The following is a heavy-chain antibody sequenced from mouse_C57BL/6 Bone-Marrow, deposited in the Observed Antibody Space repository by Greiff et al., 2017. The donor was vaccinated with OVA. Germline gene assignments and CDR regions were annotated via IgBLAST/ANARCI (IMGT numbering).Heavy chain of an antibody. Sequence: QVTLKVSGPGILQPSQTLSLTCSFSGFSLNTFGMGVGWIRQPSGRGLEWLGHIWWDDDKYYNPVLKSRLIISKDTSKNQVFLKIANVDSADTAIYDCARGYYSNSSWFAYWGQGTLVTVSA. CDR1: GFSLNTFGMG. CDR3: ARGYYSNSSWFAY. V-gene: IGHV8-8*01. CDR2: IWWDDDK. D-gene: IGHD2-5*01. J-gene: IGHJ3*01.